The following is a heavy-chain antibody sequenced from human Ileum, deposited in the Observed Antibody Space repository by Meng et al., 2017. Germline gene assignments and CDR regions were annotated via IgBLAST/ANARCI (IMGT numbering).Heavy chain of an antibody. V-gene: IGHV4-31*03. CDR1: GGSISTSDYY. CDR2: IYDSGST. Sequence: QLPESVPGLVKPSETLSLTRTVSGGSISTSDYYWSWIRQHPGKGLEWIGYIYDSGSTYYNPSLKSRIAISGDTSKNKFSLNLSSVTAADTAVYYCARGGTAYFDYWGQGTRVTVSS. J-gene: IGHJ4*02. CDR3: ARGGTAYFDY. D-gene: IGHD1-1*01.